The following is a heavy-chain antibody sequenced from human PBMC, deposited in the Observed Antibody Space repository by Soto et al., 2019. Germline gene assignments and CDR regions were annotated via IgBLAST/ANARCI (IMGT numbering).Heavy chain of an antibody. Sequence: GGSLRLSCAASGFTFSSYSMNWVRQAPGKGLEWVSSISSSSSYIYYADSVKGRFTISRDNAKNSLYLQMNSLRAEDTAVYYCARDQLYDYVWGSYRSPYFDYWGQGTLVTVSS. CDR2: ISSSSSYI. V-gene: IGHV3-21*01. D-gene: IGHD3-16*02. J-gene: IGHJ4*02. CDR3: ARDQLYDYVWGSYRSPYFDY. CDR1: GFTFSSYS.